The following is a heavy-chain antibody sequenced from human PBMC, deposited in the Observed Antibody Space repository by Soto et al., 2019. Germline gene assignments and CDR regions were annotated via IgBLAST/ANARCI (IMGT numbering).Heavy chain of an antibody. V-gene: IGHV1-3*01. D-gene: IGHD6-19*01. J-gene: IGHJ4*02. CDR3: ARVSGIAVAEV. CDR1: GYTFTSYA. Sequence: QVQLVQSGAXVXXPGASVKVSCKASGYTFTSYARHWVRRAPGQRLKRMGWINAGNGNTKYSQKFQGRVTITRDTSASTAYMELSSMRSEDTAVYYCARVSGIAVAEVWGQGTLVTVSS. CDR2: INAGNGNT.